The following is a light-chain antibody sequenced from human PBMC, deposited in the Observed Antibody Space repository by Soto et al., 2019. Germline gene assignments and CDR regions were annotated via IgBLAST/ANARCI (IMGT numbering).Light chain of an antibody. CDR2: EVS. Sequence: QSVLTQPPSASGSPGQSVTISCTGTSSDVGGYNYVSWYQQHPGKAPKLMIYEVSKRPSGVPDRFSGSKSGNTASLTVSGLQAEYEADYYCSSYAGSNNLLFGGGTQLTVL. CDR1: SSDVGGYNY. CDR3: SSYAGSNNLL. V-gene: IGLV2-8*01. J-gene: IGLJ3*02.